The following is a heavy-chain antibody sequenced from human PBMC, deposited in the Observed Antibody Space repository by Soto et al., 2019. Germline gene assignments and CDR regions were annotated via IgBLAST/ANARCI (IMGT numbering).Heavy chain of an antibody. Sequence: AASVKVSCKASGYTFTGYYMHWVRQAPGQGLEWMGWINPNSGGTNYAQKFQGRVTMTRDTSISTAYMELSRLRSDDTAVYYCAVYSGYDNYGMDVWGQGTTVTVSS. D-gene: IGHD5-12*01. CDR1: GYTFTGYY. CDR3: AVYSGYDNYGMDV. CDR2: INPNSGGT. V-gene: IGHV1-2*02. J-gene: IGHJ6*02.